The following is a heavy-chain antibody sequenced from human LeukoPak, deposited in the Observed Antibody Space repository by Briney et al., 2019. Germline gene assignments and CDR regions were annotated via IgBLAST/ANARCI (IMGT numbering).Heavy chain of an antibody. CDR1: GFTFSSYW. CDR3: ARNGFDY. Sequence: PGGSLRLSCAASGFTFSSYWMHWVRQAPGKGLVWVSVINNGGSTNYADSVKGRFTISRDNSKNTLYLQMNSLRAEDTAVYYCARNGFDYWGQGTLVIVSS. J-gene: IGHJ4*02. V-gene: IGHV3-53*01. CDR2: INNGGST. D-gene: IGHD2-8*01.